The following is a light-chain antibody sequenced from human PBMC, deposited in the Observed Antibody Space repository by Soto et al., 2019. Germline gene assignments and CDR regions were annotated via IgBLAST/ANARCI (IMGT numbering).Light chain of an antibody. CDR2: CTS. J-gene: IGKJ2*01. V-gene: IGKV3-20*01. Sequence: EIVLTPSPDTLSLSPGERATLSCRASQSFGRGTLAWYQQTPGQAPRPLIYCTSSRATGIPDRFRGSGSGTDFTLTISRLEPEDFAVYYCQQYGSPPRTFGQGTKLETK. CDR1: QSFGRGT. CDR3: QQYGSPPRT.